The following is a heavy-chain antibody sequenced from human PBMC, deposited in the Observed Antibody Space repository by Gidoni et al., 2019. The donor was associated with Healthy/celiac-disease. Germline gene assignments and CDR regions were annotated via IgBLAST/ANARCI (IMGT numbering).Heavy chain of an antibody. J-gene: IGHJ3*02. CDR3: ARGASFGVVSKGAFDI. CDR2: INHSGST. CDR1: GGSFSGYY. Sequence: QVQLQQWGAGLLKPSETLSLTCAVYGGSFSGYYWSWIRQPPGKGLEWIGEINHSGSTNYNPSLKSRVTISVDTSKNQFSLKLSSVTAADTAVYYCARGASFGVVSKGAFDIWGQGTMVTVSS. D-gene: IGHD3-3*01. V-gene: IGHV4-34*01.